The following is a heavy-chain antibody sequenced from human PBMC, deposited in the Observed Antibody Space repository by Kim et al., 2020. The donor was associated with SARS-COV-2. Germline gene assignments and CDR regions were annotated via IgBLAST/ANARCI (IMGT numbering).Heavy chain of an antibody. Sequence: SETLSLTCTVSGGSVSSGSYYWSWIRQPPGKGLEWIGYIYYSGSTNYNPSLKSRVTISVDTSKNQFSLKLSSVTAADTAVYYCARDLNYGGNPRLWFDPWGQGTLVTVSS. V-gene: IGHV4-61*01. D-gene: IGHD4-17*01. CDR1: GGSVSSGSYY. J-gene: IGHJ5*02. CDR2: IYYSGST. CDR3: ARDLNYGGNPRLWFDP.